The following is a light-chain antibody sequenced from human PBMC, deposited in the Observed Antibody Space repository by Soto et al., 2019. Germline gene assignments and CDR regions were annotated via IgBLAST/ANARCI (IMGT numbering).Light chain of an antibody. CDR2: KAS. V-gene: IGKV1-5*03. CDR3: QQYNSYSWT. CDR1: QSFKTY. J-gene: IGKJ1*01. Sequence: DIQMTQSPSTLSAFVGDRVTITCRASQSFKTYVAWYQLIPGKAPKLLIYKASSLESGVPSRFSGSGSGTEFTLTISSLQPDDFATYYCQQYNSYSWTFGQGTKVEV.